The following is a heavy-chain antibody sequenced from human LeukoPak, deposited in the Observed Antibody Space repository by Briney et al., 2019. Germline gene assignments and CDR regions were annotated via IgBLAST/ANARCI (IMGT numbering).Heavy chain of an antibody. CDR3: PRDADGYGSYYYYYYMDV. V-gene: IGHV4-59*12. CDR1: GGSISSYY. D-gene: IGHD3-10*01. Sequence: PSETLSLTCTVSGGSISSYYWSWIRQPPGKGLEWIGYIYYSGSTNYNPSLKSRVTMSVDTSKNQFSLKLSSVTATDTAVYYCPRDADGYGSYYYYYYMDVWGKGTTVTVSS. J-gene: IGHJ6*03. CDR2: IYYSGST.